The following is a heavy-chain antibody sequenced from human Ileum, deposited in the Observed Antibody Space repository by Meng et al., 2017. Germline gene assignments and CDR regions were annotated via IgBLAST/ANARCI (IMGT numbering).Heavy chain of an antibody. CDR1: GGSISTYY. Sequence: SETLSLTCTVSGGSISTYYWSWIRQPPGKGLEWIGYIYYSGSTNYNPSLKSRVTISIDTSQNQSSLKLSSVTAADTAVYYCARAYYGSGSYYSFVYWGQGTLVTVSS. D-gene: IGHD3-10*01. J-gene: IGHJ4*02. CDR2: IYYSGST. V-gene: IGHV4-59*01. CDR3: ARAYYGSGSYYSFVY.